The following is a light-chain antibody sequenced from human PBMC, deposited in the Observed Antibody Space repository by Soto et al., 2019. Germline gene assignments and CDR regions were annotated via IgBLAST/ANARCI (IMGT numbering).Light chain of an antibody. Sequence: QSALTQPASVSGSPGQSITISGTGTSCDVGGYDFVSWYQQHPGKAPKLMIYEVSNRPSGVSNRFSGSKSGNTASLTISGLQAEDEADYYCSSFTSGSTLFGTGTKVTVL. CDR3: SSFTSGSTL. J-gene: IGLJ1*01. CDR1: SCDVGGYDF. CDR2: EVS. V-gene: IGLV2-14*01.